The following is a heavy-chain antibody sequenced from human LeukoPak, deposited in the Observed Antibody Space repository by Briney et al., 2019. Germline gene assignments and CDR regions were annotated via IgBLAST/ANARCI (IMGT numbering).Heavy chain of an antibody. D-gene: IGHD6-13*01. J-gene: IGHJ4*02. CDR2: IVPIFGTA. CDR1: GGTFSSYA. CDR3: ARTPYSSSWYSLNYFDY. V-gene: IGHV1-69*05. Sequence: SVKVSCKASGGTFSSYAISWVRQAPGQGLEWMGRIVPIFGTANYAQKFQGRVTITTDESTSTAYMELSSLRSEDTAVYYCARTPYSSSWYSLNYFDYWGQGTLVTVSS.